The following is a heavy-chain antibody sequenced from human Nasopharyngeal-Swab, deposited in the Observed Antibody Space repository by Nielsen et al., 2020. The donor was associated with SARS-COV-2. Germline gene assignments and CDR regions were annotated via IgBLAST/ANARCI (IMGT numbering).Heavy chain of an antibody. CDR3: ARDLRLAVAGTDWFDP. CDR2: ISWNSGSI. Sequence: SLKISCAASGFTFDDYAMHWVRQAPGKGLEWVSGISWNSGSIGYADSVKGRFTISRDNANNSLYLQMNSLRVEDTAVYYCARDLRLAVAGTDWFDPWGQGTLVTVSS. CDR1: GFTFDDYA. J-gene: IGHJ5*02. D-gene: IGHD6-13*01. V-gene: IGHV3-9*01.